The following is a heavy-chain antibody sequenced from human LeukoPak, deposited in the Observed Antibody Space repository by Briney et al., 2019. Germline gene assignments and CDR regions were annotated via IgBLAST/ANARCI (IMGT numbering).Heavy chain of an antibody. CDR3: ARNGPVSASSWPYFDY. D-gene: IGHD6-13*01. CDR1: GGSISSYY. CDR2: IYYSGST. J-gene: IGHJ4*02. V-gene: IGHV4-59*01. Sequence: PSETLSLTCTVSGGSISSYYWSWIRQPPGKGLELIGYIYYSGSTNYNPSLKSRVTISVDTSKNQFSLKLSSVTAADTAVYYCARNGPVSASSWPYFDYWGQGTLVTVSS.